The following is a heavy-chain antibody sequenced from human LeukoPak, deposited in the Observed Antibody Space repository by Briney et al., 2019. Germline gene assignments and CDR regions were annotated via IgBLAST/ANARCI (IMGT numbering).Heavy chain of an antibody. CDR1: GFTFSSYA. D-gene: IGHD3-9*01. V-gene: IGHV3-23*01. J-gene: IGHJ6*02. Sequence: NPGGSLRLSCAASGFTFSSYAMSWVRQAPGKGLEWVSAISGSGGSTYYADSVKGRFTISRDNSKNTLYLQMNSLRAEDTAVYYCAKDAPSRAPTYYDILTGGSYGMDVWGQGTTVTVSS. CDR3: AKDAPSRAPTYYDILTGGSYGMDV. CDR2: ISGSGGST.